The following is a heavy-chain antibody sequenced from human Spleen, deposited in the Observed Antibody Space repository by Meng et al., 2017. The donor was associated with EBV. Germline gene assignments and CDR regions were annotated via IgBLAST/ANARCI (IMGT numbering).Heavy chain of an antibody. CDR2: IYHSGST. CDR1: GGSISSSNW. V-gene: IGHV4-4*02. D-gene: IGHD3-16*01. J-gene: IGHJ5*02. Sequence: VQLQEPVPGVVKPAGILSLTSAVSGGSISSSNWWNWVRQAPGKGLEWIGEIYHSGSTSYNPSLESRVTISIDKSKNQVSLKLTSVTAADTAVYYCAQRERWGLDPWGQGTLVTVSS. CDR3: AQRERWGLDP.